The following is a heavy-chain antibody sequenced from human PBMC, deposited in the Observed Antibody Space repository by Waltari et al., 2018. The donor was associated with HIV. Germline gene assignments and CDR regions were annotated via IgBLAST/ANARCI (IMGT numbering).Heavy chain of an antibody. D-gene: IGHD3-22*01. J-gene: IGHJ4*02. CDR2: ISNSGDII. CDR1: GFTFSDYY. CDR3: ARDRWYYFDTSDYFYDY. Sequence: QVQLVESGGGLVKPGGSLRLYCAASGFTFSDYYMTWLRQAPGKGLEWISYISNSGDIIYYADSVKGRFTISRDNAKNSLYLQMNSLRAEDTAVYYCARDRWYYFDTSDYFYDYWGQGTLVTVSS. V-gene: IGHV3-11*01.